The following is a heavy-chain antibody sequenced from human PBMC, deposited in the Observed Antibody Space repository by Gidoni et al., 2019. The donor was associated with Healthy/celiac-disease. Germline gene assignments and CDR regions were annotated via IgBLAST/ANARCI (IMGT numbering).Heavy chain of an antibody. CDR1: GFTFRSSG. J-gene: IGHJ4*02. Sequence: QVQLVESGGGVVQPGRSLRLSCAASGFTFRSSGMHWVRQAHGKGLEWVAVISYDGSNKYYADSVKGRFTISRDNSKNTLYLQMNSLRAEDTAVYYCAKAGSTGTTYFDYWGQGTLVTVSS. V-gene: IGHV3-30*18. CDR2: ISYDGSNK. D-gene: IGHD1-7*01. CDR3: AKAGSTGTTYFDY.